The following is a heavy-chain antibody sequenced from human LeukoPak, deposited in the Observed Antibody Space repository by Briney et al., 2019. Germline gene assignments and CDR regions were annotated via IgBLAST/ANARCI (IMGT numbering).Heavy chain of an antibody. D-gene: IGHD5-18*01. CDR3: ARYARGYSYGLSFDY. V-gene: IGHV5-51*01. CDR1: GYSFTSYW. CDR2: IYPGDSDT. Sequence: GESLKISCKGSGYSFTSYWIGWVRQMPGKGLEWMGIIYPGDSDTRYSPSFQGQVNISADKSISTAYLQWSSLKASDTAMYYCARYARGYSYGLSFDYWGQGTLVTVSS. J-gene: IGHJ4*02.